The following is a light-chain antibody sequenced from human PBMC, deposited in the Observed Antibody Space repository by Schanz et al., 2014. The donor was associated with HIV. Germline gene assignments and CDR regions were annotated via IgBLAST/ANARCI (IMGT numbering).Light chain of an antibody. CDR2: DNS. Sequence: QSVLTQPPSVSGAPGQRVTMSCTGSSSNIGAGYDVHWYQQVPGTAPTLLIYDNSHRPSGVPDRFSGSKSGTSASLAITGLQAEDEADYFCQSYDNRLSVVVFGGGTKLTVL. CDR1: SSNIGAGYD. V-gene: IGLV1-40*01. CDR3: QSYDNRLSVVV. J-gene: IGLJ2*01.